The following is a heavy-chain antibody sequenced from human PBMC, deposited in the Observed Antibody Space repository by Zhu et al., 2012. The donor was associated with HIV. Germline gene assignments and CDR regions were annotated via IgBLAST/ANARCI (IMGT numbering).Heavy chain of an antibody. CDR1: GYSIYRGYY. CDR2: IYHSGST. CDR3: ARRGGRRYLPTRSQWSVYFDL. J-gene: IGHJ2*01. D-gene: IGHD3-3*01. V-gene: IGHV4-38-2*02. Sequence: QVQLQESGPGLVKPSETLSLTCTVSGYSIYRGYYWGWIRLPPGKGLEWIGTIYHSGSTFYSPSLKSRVTMSVDTSKNQFSLKVDSVTAADTAMYYCARRGGRRYLPTRSQWSVYFDLWGRGTLVTVSS.